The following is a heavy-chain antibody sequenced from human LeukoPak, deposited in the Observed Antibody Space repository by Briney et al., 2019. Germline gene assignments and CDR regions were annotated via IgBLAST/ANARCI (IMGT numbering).Heavy chain of an antibody. CDR3: ARGLSIAVAGMDGDY. CDR2: INWNGGST. Sequence: GGSLRLSCAASGFTFDDYGMSWVRQAPGKGLEWVSGINWNGGSTGYADSVKGRFTISRDNAKNSLYLQMNSLRAEDTALYHCARGLSIAVAGMDGDYWGQGTLVTVSS. CDR1: GFTFDDYG. V-gene: IGHV3-20*01. J-gene: IGHJ4*02. D-gene: IGHD6-19*01.